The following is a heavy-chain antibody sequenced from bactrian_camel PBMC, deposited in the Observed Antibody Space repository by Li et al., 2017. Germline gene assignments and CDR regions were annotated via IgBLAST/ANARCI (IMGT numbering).Heavy chain of an antibody. Sequence: HAQLVESGGGSVQAGGSLRLSCVASGATSENYCIGWFRQAPRKLREGLATVYSGNNNTYYADSVKDRFTVSQDSAKNILYLQMNSLKPEDTAMYYCAAEGGACRPTAVLSFGFLGKGTQVTVS. D-gene: IGHD5*01. V-gene: IGHV3-2*01. CDR3: AAEGGACRPTAVLSFGF. CDR2: VYSGNNNT. CDR1: GATSENYC. J-gene: IGHJ6*01.